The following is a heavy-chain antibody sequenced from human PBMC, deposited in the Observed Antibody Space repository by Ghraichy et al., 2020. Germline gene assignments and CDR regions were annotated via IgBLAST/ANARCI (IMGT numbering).Heavy chain of an antibody. CDR2: IYSDGST. CDR3: VYYAAFDF. Sequence: GESLNISCAASGFSVGSNSMNWVRQAPGKGLEWVSIIYSDGSTKYADSVKGRFTISRDDSKNTVYLQMNSLRVEDTALYYCVYYAAFDFWGQGTMVTVSS. D-gene: IGHD3-16*01. V-gene: IGHV3-53*01. CDR1: GFSVGSNS. J-gene: IGHJ3*01.